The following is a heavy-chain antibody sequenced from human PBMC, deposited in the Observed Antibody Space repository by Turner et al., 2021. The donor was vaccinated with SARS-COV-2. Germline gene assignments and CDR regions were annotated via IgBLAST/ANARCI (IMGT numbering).Heavy chain of an antibody. Sequence: EVQLLESGGGLVQPGGSLRLSCAASGFTFSSYAMSWVRQAPGKGLEWVSAISGSGVSTYYADSVKGRFTISRDNSKNTLYLQMNSLRAEDTAVYYCAKGEGYGSGAFDIWGQGPMVTVSS. CDR2: ISGSGVST. CDR3: AKGEGYGSGAFDI. V-gene: IGHV3-23*01. J-gene: IGHJ3*02. D-gene: IGHD3-10*01. CDR1: GFTFSSYA.